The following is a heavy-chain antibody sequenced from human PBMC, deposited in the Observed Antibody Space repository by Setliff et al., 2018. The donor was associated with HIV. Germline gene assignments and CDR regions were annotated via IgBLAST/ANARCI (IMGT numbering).Heavy chain of an antibody. J-gene: IGHJ4*02. V-gene: IGHV4-34*01. D-gene: IGHD3-10*01. CDR3: ARSPSYYGSGMFDY. CDR2: INHSGSP. CDR1: GWSFSGYY. Sequence: SETLSLTCAVYGWSFSGYYWNWIRQPPGKGLEWIGEINHSGSPNYNSSLKSRVTISVDTSKNQFSLRLSSVTAADTAVYYCARSPSYYGSGMFDYWGQGNLVTVSS.